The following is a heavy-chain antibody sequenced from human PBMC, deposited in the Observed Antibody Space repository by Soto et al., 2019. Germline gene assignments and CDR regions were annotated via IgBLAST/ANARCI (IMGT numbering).Heavy chain of an antibody. V-gene: IGHV3-33*01. CDR1: GFTFSSYG. CDR3: ARDDHTVTPFDY. CDR2: IWYDGSNK. Sequence: GGSLRLSCAASGFTFSSYGMHWVRQAPGKGLEWVAVIWYDGSNKYYADSVKGRFTISRDNSKNTLYLQMNSLRAEDTAVYYSARDDHTVTPFDYWGQGTLVTVSS. J-gene: IGHJ4*02. D-gene: IGHD4-17*01.